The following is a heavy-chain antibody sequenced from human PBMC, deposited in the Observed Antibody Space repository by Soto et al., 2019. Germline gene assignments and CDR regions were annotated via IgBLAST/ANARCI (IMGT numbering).Heavy chain of an antibody. D-gene: IGHD2-21*01. V-gene: IGHV1-69*01. Sequence: QVQLVQSGAEMKKPGSSVRVSCKASGGAFSSSGISWVRQAPGQGLECMAGVIPIFGTTKNAPKFQGRVTVSADESTSTAYMELSSLRSEDTAVYFCARSRPQGLDFPGVIPWAALDVWGQGTLVTVSS. CDR2: VIPIFGTT. J-gene: IGHJ3*01. CDR1: GGAFSSSG. CDR3: ARSRPQGLDFPGVIPWAALDV.